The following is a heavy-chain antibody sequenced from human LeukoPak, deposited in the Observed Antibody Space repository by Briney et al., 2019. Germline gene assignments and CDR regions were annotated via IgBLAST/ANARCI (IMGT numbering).Heavy chain of an antibody. Sequence: EASVKVSCKASGGTFSSYAISWVRQAPGQGLECMGGIIPIFGTASYAQKFQGRVTITADKSTSTAYMELSSLRSEDTAVYYCARGGDRYSSSWSIYWGQGTLVTVSS. CDR2: IIPIFGTA. D-gene: IGHD6-13*01. V-gene: IGHV1-69*06. J-gene: IGHJ4*02. CDR1: GGTFSSYA. CDR3: ARGGDRYSSSWSIY.